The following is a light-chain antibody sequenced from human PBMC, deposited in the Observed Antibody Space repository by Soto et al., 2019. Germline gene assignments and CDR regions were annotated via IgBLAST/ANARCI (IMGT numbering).Light chain of an antibody. CDR1: SSEVGGYNY. J-gene: IGLJ1*01. Sequence: QSVLTQPPSASGSPGQSVAISCTGNSSEVGGYNYVSWYQQHPGKAPKLMIYEVSKRPSGVPDRFSGSKSGNTASLTVSGLQAEDEADYYCISYAGSNNLYVFGTGTKVTVL. CDR2: EVS. CDR3: ISYAGSNNLYV. V-gene: IGLV2-8*01.